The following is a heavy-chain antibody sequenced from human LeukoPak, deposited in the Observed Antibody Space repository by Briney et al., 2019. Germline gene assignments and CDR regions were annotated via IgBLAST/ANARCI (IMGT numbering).Heavy chain of an antibody. J-gene: IGHJ4*02. D-gene: IGHD3-22*01. Sequence: SETLSLTCTVSGGSISSSSYYWGWIRQPPGKGLEWIGSIYYSGSTYYNPSLKSRVTISVDTSKNQFSLKLSSVTAADTAVYYCVYDSSGYYYYRGQGTLVTVSS. V-gene: IGHV4-39*01. CDR3: VYDSSGYYYY. CDR1: GGSISSSSYY. CDR2: IYYSGST.